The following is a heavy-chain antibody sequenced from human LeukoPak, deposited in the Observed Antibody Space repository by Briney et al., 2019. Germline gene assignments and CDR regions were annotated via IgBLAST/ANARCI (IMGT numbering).Heavy chain of an antibody. Sequence: PSDTPSLTCGVYGESSRGYFWNWLRQSPEKGLEWIGEINQSGRTDLNPAFNSRVTILVDTSKKQFSLRLTSVTAADTAVYYCASRSLTIGAARCFDNWGPGTPVLVSS. V-gene: IGHV4-34*01. CDR3: ASRSLTIGAARCFDN. J-gene: IGHJ4*02. D-gene: IGHD6-6*01. CDR1: GESSRGYF. CDR2: INQSGRT.